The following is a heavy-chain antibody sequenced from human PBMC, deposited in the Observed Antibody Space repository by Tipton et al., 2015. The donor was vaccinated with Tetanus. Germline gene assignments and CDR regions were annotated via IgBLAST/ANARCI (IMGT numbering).Heavy chain of an antibody. J-gene: IGHJ4*02. V-gene: IGHV4-59*11. Sequence: GLVKPSETLSLTCTVSDDSISSHYWNWIRQPPGKGLEWIGYFSYSGSSNYNPSLKSRVTISVGTSKNQFSLNLRSVIAADTAIYYCARGLGLCTGGSCSFWGQGTPVTVSS. D-gene: IGHD2-15*01. CDR2: FSYSGSS. CDR3: ARGLGLCTGGSCSF. CDR1: DDSISSHY.